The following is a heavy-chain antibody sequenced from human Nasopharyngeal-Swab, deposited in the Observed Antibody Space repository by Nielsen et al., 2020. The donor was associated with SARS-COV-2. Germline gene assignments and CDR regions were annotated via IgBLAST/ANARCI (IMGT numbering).Heavy chain of an antibody. V-gene: IGHV3-23*01. CDR2: ISGSGGST. D-gene: IGHD2/OR15-2a*01. CDR1: GFTFSSYA. Sequence: GESLKISCAASGFTFSSYAMSWVRQAPGKGLEWVSAISGSGGSTYYADSVKGRFTISRDNSKNTLYLQMNSLRAEDTAVYYCAKEGSRTTVITIYWYFDLWAVAPWSPSPQ. J-gene: IGHJ2*01. CDR3: AKEGSRTTVITIYWYFDL.